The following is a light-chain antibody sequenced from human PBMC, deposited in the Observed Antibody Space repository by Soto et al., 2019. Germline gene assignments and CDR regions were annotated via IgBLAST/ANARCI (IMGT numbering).Light chain of an antibody. CDR2: EVS. CDR1: SSDVGGYNY. Sequence: QSVLPQPASVAVSPGQSITISCTGTSSDVGGYNYVSWYQQHPGKAPKLMIYEVSNRPSGGSHRFSGSTAGNTASLTISGLQAEDDADYYCSSYASSSTDFGTGTKVTVL. J-gene: IGLJ1*01. V-gene: IGLV2-14*03. CDR3: SSYASSSTD.